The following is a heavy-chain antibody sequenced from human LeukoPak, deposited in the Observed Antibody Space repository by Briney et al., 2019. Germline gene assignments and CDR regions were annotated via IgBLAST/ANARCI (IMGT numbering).Heavy chain of an antibody. CDR3: ARDRMVPGVNWFDP. CDR2: IWYDGSNK. V-gene: IGHV3-33*01. D-gene: IGHD3-10*01. J-gene: IGHJ5*02. CDR1: GFTFSRYG. Sequence: PGRSLRLSCAASGFTFSRYGVLWVRQAPGEGLEWVAVIWYDGSNKYYADSVKGRFTISRDNAKNSLYLQMNSLRAEDTAVYYCARDRMVPGVNWFDPWGQGTLVTVSS.